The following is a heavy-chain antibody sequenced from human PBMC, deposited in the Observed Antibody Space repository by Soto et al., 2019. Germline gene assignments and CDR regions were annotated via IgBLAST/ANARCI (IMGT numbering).Heavy chain of an antibody. CDR2: IYYTGST. J-gene: IGHJ6*02. D-gene: IGHD2-15*01. CDR1: GGSISSGDYY. Sequence: QVQLQESGPGLVKPSQTLSLTCTVSGGSISSGDYYWSWIRQPPVKGLEWIGYIYYTGSTNYNPSLKSRLIISVDTSNNQFSLKLKSVTAADTAVYYCAREGGGGYFFYGMDVWGQGTTVTVSS. V-gene: IGHV4-30-4*01. CDR3: AREGGGGYFFYGMDV.